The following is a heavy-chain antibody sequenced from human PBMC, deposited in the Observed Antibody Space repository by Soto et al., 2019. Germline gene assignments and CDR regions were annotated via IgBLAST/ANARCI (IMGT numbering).Heavy chain of an antibody. J-gene: IGHJ4*02. CDR3: AKDMWRLGVVPAAVLDY. CDR1: GFTFDDYA. Sequence: EVQLVESGGGLVQPGRSLRLSCAASGFTFDDYAMHWVRQAPGKGLEWVSGISWNSGSIGYADSVKGRFTISRDNAKNSLYLQMNSLRAEDTALYYCAKDMWRLGVVPAAVLDYWGQGTLVTVSS. CDR2: ISWNSGSI. D-gene: IGHD2-2*01. V-gene: IGHV3-9*01.